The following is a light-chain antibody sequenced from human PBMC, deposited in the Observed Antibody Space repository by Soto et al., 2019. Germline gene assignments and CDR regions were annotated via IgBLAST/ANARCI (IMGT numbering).Light chain of an antibody. J-gene: IGLJ3*02. CDR3: TSYTTSITWV. CDR1: TSDIGGYSY. Sequence: QSVLTQPASVSGSLGQSITISCTGTTSDIGGYSYVSWYQQHPGRAPKLMIYGVSNRPSGVSDRFSGSKSGNTASLTISGLQAEDEADYYCTSYTTSITWVFGGGTQLTVL. CDR2: GVS. V-gene: IGLV2-14*01.